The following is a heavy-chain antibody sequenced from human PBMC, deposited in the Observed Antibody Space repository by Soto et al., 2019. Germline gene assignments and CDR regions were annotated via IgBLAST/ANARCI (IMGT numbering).Heavy chain of an antibody. V-gene: IGHV1-18*01. Sequence: ASVKVSCKASGYTFTSYGISWVRQAPGQGLEWMGWISAYNGNTKYAQKLQGRVTMTTDTSTSTAYMELRSLRSDDTAVYYCARDMSGGTYNYYYGMDVWGQGTTVTVSS. CDR1: GYTFTSYG. CDR2: ISAYNGNT. CDR3: ARDMSGGTYNYYYGMDV. D-gene: IGHD1-26*01. J-gene: IGHJ6*02.